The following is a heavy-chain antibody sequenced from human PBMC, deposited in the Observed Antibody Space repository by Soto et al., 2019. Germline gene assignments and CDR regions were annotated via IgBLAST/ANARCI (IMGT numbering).Heavy chain of an antibody. V-gene: IGHV1-8*02. CDR3: ARVQYSYGSWYYYYMDV. CDR1: GYTFTSYG. Sequence: GASVKVSCKASGYTFTSYGISWVRQAPGQGLEWMGWMNANNGNTGYAQKFQGRVTMTRNTSISTAYMELSSLRSEDTAVYYCARVQYSYGSWYYYYMDVWGKGTTVTVSS. D-gene: IGHD5-18*01. J-gene: IGHJ6*03. CDR2: MNANNGNT.